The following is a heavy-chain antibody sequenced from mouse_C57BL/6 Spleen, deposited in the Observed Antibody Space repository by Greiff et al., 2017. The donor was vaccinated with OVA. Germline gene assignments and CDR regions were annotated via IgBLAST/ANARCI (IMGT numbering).Heavy chain of an antibody. V-gene: IGHV1-72*01. CDR2: IDPNSGGT. CDR3: ARRCDGSSYDWYFDV. J-gene: IGHJ1*03. Sequence: QVQLQQPGAELVKPGASVKLSCKASGYTFTSYWMHWVKQRPGRGLEWIGRIDPNSGGTKYNEKFKSKATLTVDKPSSTAYMQLSSLTSEDSAVYYCARRCDGSSYDWYFDVWGTGTTVTVSS. D-gene: IGHD1-1*01. CDR1: GYTFTSYW.